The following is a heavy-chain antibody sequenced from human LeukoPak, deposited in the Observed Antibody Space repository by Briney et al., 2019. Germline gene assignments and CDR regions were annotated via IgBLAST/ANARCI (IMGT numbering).Heavy chain of an antibody. CDR3: ARVSITVTNVYGMDV. CDR1: AYTFTSYA. D-gene: IGHD4-11*01. J-gene: IGHJ6*02. V-gene: IGHV1-69*04. Sequence: SVKVSCKASAYTFTSYAISWVRQAPGQGLEWMGRIIPILGIANYAQKFQGRVTITADKSTSTAYMELSSLRSEDTAVYYCARVSITVTNVYGMDVWGQGTTVTVSS. CDR2: IIPILGIA.